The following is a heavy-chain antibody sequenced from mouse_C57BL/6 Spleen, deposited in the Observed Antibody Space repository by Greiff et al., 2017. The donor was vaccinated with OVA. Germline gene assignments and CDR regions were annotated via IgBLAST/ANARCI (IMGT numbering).Heavy chain of an antibody. V-gene: IGHV5-4*01. CDR3: ARDADYGSSYDAMDY. CDR1: GFTFSSYA. J-gene: IGHJ4*01. CDR2: ISDGGSYT. Sequence: VQLVESGGGLVKPGGSLKLSCAASGFTFSSYAMSWVRQTPEKRLEWVATISDGGSYTYYPDNVKGRFTISRDNAKNNLYLQMSHLKSVDTAMYYGARDADYGSSYDAMDYWGQGTSVTVSS. D-gene: IGHD1-1*01.